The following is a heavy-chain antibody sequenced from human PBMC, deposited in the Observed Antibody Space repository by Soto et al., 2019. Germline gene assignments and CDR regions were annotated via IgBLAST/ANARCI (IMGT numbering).Heavy chain of an antibody. CDR3: ARVEYSSPWAFDY. Sequence: SETLSLTCTVSGGSISSYYWSWIRQPPGKGLEWIGYIYYSGSTNYNPSLKSRVTISVDTSKNQFSLKLSSVTAADTAVYYCARVEYSSPWAFDYWGQGTLVTVSS. D-gene: IGHD6-6*01. J-gene: IGHJ4*02. CDR1: GGSISSYY. CDR2: IYYSGST. V-gene: IGHV4-59*01.